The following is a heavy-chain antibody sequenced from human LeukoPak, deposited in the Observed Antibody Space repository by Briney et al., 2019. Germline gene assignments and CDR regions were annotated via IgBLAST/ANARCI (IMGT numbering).Heavy chain of an antibody. D-gene: IGHD3-10*01. CDR1: GGSISSYY. J-gene: IGHJ6*03. Sequence: PSETLSLTCTVSGGSISSYYWSWIRQPPGKGLEWIGYIYYSGGTSYNPSLKSRVTISVETSKNQFSLKLSSVTAADTAVYYCARDYGSGRRYYYMDVWGKGTTVTVSS. V-gene: IGHV4-59*12. CDR2: IYYSGGT. CDR3: ARDYGSGRRYYYMDV.